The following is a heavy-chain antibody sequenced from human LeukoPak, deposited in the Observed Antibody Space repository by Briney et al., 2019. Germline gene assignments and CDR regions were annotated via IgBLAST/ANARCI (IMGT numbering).Heavy chain of an antibody. V-gene: IGHV4-59*08. J-gene: IGHJ4*02. D-gene: IGHD5-18*01. CDR3: ARHGYSYGWEFDY. CDR2: FYYSGST. Sequence: SETLSLTCSVSGGSITSYYWTWIRQPPGKGLEWIGYFYYSGSTIYNPSLKSRVTISVDTSKNQCSLKVNSVTAADTAVYYCARHGYSYGWEFDYWGQGTLVTVSS. CDR1: GGSITSYY.